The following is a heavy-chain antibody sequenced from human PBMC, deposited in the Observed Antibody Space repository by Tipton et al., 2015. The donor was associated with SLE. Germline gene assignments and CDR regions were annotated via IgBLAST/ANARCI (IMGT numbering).Heavy chain of an antibody. D-gene: IGHD7-27*01. V-gene: IGHV4-59*01. CDR3: ARETTGDTYYYYGMDV. Sequence: TLSLTCTVSGGSISSYYWSWIRQPPGKGLEWIGYIYYSGSTNYNPSLKSRVTISVDTSKNQFSLNLSSVTAADTAVYYYARETTGDTYYYYGMDVWGQGTTVTVSS. CDR1: GGSISSYY. CDR2: IYYSGST. J-gene: IGHJ6*02.